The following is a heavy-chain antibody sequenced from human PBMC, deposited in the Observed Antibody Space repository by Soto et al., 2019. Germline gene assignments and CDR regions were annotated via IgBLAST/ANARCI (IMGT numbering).Heavy chain of an antibody. CDR1: GFTFSSYA. CDR2: ISGSGGST. Sequence: PGGSLRLSCAASGFTFSSYAMSWVRQAPGKGLEWVSAISGSGGSTYYADSVKGRFTISRDNSKNTLYLQMNSLRAEDTAVYYSAKDRRYCSGGSCYSRYASYFDYWGQGTLVTVSS. V-gene: IGHV3-23*01. D-gene: IGHD2-15*01. CDR3: AKDRRYCSGGSCYSRYASYFDY. J-gene: IGHJ4*02.